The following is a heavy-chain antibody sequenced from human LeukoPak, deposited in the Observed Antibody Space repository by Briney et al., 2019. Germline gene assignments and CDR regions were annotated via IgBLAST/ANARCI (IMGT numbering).Heavy chain of an antibody. CDR3: ARGPMVRGVGSDY. J-gene: IGHJ4*02. V-gene: IGHV1-2*02. Sequence: ASVNVSCKASGYTFTGYYMHWVRQAPGQGLEWMGWINPNSGGTNYAQKFQGRATMTRDTSISTAYMELSRLRSDDTAVYYCARGPMVRGVGSDYWGQGTLVTVSS. CDR2: INPNSGGT. D-gene: IGHD3-10*01. CDR1: GYTFTGYY.